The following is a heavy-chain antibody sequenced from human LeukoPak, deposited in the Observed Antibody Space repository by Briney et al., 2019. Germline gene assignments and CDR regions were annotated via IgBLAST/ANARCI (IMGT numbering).Heavy chain of an antibody. CDR3: TTGSGSSWNY. V-gene: IGHV3-15*01. D-gene: IGHD6-13*01. CDR1: GFIFRNAC. J-gene: IGHJ4*02. Sequence: GGSLRLSCAASGFIFRNACMNWVRQAPGKGLEWVGRIKNKADGGTTDYAAPVKGRFTISRDDSENTLSLQMNSLKIEDTAVYYCTTGSGSSWNYWGQGTLVTVSS. CDR2: IKNKADGGTT.